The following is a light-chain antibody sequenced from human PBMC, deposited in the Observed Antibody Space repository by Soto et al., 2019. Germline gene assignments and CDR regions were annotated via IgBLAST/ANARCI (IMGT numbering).Light chain of an antibody. CDR3: MQALQTPQVT. CDR2: LGS. Sequence: DIVMTQSPLSLPVTPGEPASISCRSSQSLLHSNGYNYLDWYLQKPGQSPQLLIYLGSNRASGVPDMFSGSGSGTDFTLKISRVEAEDVGVYYCMQALQTPQVTFGGGTKVEIK. V-gene: IGKV2-28*01. J-gene: IGKJ4*01. CDR1: QSLLHSNGYNY.